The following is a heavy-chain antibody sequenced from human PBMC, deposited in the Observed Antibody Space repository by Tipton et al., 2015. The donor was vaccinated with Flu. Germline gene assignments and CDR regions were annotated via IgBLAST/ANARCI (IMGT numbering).Heavy chain of an antibody. D-gene: IGHD6-19*01. CDR1: GFTFSSYG. CDR2: IWYDGSNK. J-gene: IGHJ4*02. Sequence: SLRLSCAASGFTFSSYGMHWVRQAPGKGLEWVAVIWYDGSNKYYADSVKGRFTISRDNSKNTLYLQMNSLRAEDTAVYYCAKARPGYSSGWYSGFDYWGQGTLVTVSS. CDR3: AKARPGYSSGWYSGFDY. V-gene: IGHV3-33*06.